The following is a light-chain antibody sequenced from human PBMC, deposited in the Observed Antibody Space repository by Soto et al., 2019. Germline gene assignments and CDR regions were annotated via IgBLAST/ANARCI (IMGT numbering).Light chain of an antibody. CDR1: SSDVGAYNY. V-gene: IGLV2-14*01. J-gene: IGLJ3*02. CDR3: SSYTGSSTTWV. Sequence: QSALTQPASVSGSPGQSITISCSGTSSDVGAYNYVFWYQQHPGKAPKVMIYEVSNQPSVISSRFSGSKSGNTASLTISGLQAEDEADYYCSSYTGSSTTWVFGGGTKLTVL. CDR2: EVS.